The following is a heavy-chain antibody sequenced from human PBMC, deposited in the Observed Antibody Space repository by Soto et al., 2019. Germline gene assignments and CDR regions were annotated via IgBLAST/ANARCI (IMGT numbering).Heavy chain of an antibody. CDR1: GGSISSSSYY. CDR2: IYYSGST. Sequence: QLQLQEPGPGLVKPSETLSLTCTVSGGSISSSSYYWGWIRQPPGKGLEWIGSIYYSGSTYYNPSLKSRVTVSVDTSKNQFSLKLSSVTAADTAVYYCARMVRGVIIQLYNWFDPWGQGTLVTVSS. V-gene: IGHV4-39*01. CDR3: ARMVRGVIIQLYNWFDP. J-gene: IGHJ5*02. D-gene: IGHD3-10*01.